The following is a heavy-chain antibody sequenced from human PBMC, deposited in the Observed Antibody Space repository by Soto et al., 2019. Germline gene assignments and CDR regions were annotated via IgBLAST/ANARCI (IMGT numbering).Heavy chain of an antibody. CDR3: ATGWAAAGTLAV. V-gene: IGHV3-23*01. Sequence: PGGSLRLSCAASGFTFINYAMSWVRQAPGKGLEWVSTISGIGTGGSTYYADSVKGRFTISRDKSKSTLYLQMNSLRAEDTALYYCATGWAAAGTLAVWGQGTTVTVSS. J-gene: IGHJ6*02. CDR1: GFTFINYA. D-gene: IGHD6-13*01. CDR2: ISGIGTGGST.